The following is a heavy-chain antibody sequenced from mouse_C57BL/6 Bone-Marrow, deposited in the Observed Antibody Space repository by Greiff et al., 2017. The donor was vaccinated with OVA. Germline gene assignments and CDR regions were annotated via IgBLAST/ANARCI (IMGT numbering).Heavy chain of an antibody. D-gene: IGHD1-1*01. CDR3: AITTVVATRAMDY. CDR2: IYPRSGNT. V-gene: IGHV1-81*01. CDR1: GYTFTSYG. J-gene: IGHJ4*01. Sequence: QVQLQQSGAELARPGASVKLSCKASGYTFTSYGISWVKQRTGQGLEWIGEIYPRSGNTSYNEKFKGKATLTADKSSSTAYMELRSLTSEDSAVYFCAITTVVATRAMDYWGQGTSVTVSS.